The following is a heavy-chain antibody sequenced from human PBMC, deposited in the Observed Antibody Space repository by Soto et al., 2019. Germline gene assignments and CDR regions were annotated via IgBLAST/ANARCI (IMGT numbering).Heavy chain of an antibody. CDR1: GGSISSGGYY. Sequence: QVQLQESGPGLVKPSQTLSLTCTVSGGSISSGGYYWSCIRQHPGKGLEWIGYIYYSGSTYYNPYLKSRLTISVDTSKNQFSLKLSSVTAADTAVYYCARGSVVAATLFDYWGQGTLVTVSS. D-gene: IGHD2-15*01. CDR2: IYYSGST. J-gene: IGHJ4*02. V-gene: IGHV4-31*03. CDR3: ARGSVVAATLFDY.